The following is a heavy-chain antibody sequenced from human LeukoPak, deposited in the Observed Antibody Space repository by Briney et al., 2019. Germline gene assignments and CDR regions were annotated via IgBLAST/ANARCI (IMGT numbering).Heavy chain of an antibody. V-gene: IGHV1-2*06. D-gene: IGHD5-18*01. CDR3: AREEYSYGYFDY. Sequence: ASVKVSCKASGYTFTGYYMHWVRQAPGQGLEWMGRINPNSGGTNYAQKFQGRVTMTRDTSISTAYMELSRLRSDDTAVYYCAREEYSYGYFDYWGQGTLVTVRS. J-gene: IGHJ4*02. CDR2: INPNSGGT. CDR1: GYTFTGYY.